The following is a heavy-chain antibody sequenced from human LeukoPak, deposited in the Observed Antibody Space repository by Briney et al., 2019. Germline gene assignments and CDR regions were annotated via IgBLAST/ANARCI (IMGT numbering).Heavy chain of an antibody. Sequence: GASVKVSCKASGYTFTGYYMHWVRQAPGQGLEWMGIINPSGGNTTYAQKFQGRVTMTRDMSTSTVYMELSSLRSEDTAVYYCARDPSYDSSGYYYGYFDYWGQGTLVTVSS. D-gene: IGHD3-22*01. CDR3: ARDPSYDSSGYYYGYFDY. V-gene: IGHV1-46*01. CDR1: GYTFTGYY. J-gene: IGHJ4*02. CDR2: INPSGGNT.